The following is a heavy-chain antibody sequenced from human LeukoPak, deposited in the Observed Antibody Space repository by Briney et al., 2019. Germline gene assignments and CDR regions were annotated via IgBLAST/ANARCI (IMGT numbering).Heavy chain of an antibody. Sequence: PSETLSLTCTVSGGSISSYYWSWIRQPPGKGLEWIGYVHSSGDTNYNPSLRNRVTISVDTSKNQFSLKLSSVTAADTAVYYCARGRIYNSGRPDYWGQGTLATVSS. V-gene: IGHV4-59*01. CDR1: GGSISSYY. D-gene: IGHD6-19*01. CDR3: ARGRIYNSGRPDY. CDR2: VHSSGDT. J-gene: IGHJ4*02.